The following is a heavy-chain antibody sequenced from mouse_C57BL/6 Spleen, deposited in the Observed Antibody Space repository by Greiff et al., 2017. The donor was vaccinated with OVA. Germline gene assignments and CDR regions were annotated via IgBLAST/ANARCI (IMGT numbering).Heavy chain of an antibody. J-gene: IGHJ3*01. Sequence: VKLQESGAELMKPGASVKLSCKATGYTFTGYWIEWVKQRPGHGLEWIGEILPGSGSTNYNEKFKGKATFTADKSSNTAYMQLSSLTTEDSTIYYCARRTTQATRAWFAYWGQGTLVTVSA. CDR2: ILPGSGST. D-gene: IGHD3-2*02. CDR1: GYTFTGYW. V-gene: IGHV1-9*01. CDR3: ARRTTQATRAWFAY.